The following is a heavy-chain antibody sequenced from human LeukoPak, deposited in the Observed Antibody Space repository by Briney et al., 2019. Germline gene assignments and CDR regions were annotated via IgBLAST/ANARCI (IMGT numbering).Heavy chain of an antibody. J-gene: IGHJ2*01. D-gene: IGHD1-1*01. CDR1: VLTHGTYH. Sequence: GGPLSLPCAASVLTHGTYHMNGLPQATEKGVEWVAFIYSCGTTLYADSVKGRLHISRDTSKKTLFLQKNSLRVDDAAVYFCARLGDHFHWNLDLWGRGTLVTVSS. CDR2: IYSCGTT. CDR3: ARLGDHFHWNLDL. V-gene: IGHV3-53*01.